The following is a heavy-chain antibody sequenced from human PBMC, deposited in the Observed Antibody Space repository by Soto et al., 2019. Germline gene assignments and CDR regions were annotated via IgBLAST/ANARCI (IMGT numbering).Heavy chain of an antibody. D-gene: IGHD4-17*01. CDR2: VDPEDGET. Sequence: ASVKVSCKVSGYTFTDYYMHWVQQAPGKGLEWMGLVDPEDGETIYAEKFQGRVTITADTSTDTAYMELSSLRSEDTAVYYCATTPGSTGWFDPWGQGTLVTVSS. V-gene: IGHV1-69-2*01. CDR3: ATTPGSTGWFDP. CDR1: GYTFTDYY. J-gene: IGHJ5*02.